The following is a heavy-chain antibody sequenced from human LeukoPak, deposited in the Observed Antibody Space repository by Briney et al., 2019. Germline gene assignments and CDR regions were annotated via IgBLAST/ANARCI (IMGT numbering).Heavy chain of an antibody. CDR2: ISSSGSTI. CDR3: ARVPLLVDTAMVYYYYYGMDV. CDR1: GFSFSSHW. V-gene: IGHV3-48*04. J-gene: IGHJ6*02. Sequence: HSGGSLRLSCAASGFSFSSHWMSWVRQAPGKGLEWVSYISSSGSTIYYADSVKGRFTISRDNAKNSLYLQMNSLRAEDTAVYYCARVPLLVDTAMVYYYYYGMDVWGQGTAVTVSS. D-gene: IGHD5-18*01.